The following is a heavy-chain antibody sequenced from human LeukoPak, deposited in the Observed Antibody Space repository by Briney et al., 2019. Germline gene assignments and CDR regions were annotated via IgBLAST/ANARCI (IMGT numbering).Heavy chain of an antibody. Sequence: GGSLRLSCAASGFTFSDYYMSWIRQAPGKGLEWVSYISSSGSTIYYADSVKGRFTISRDNAKNSLYLQMNSLRAEDTAVYYCARDCTYYDFWSGYYKDRNFDYWGQGTLVTVSS. CDR2: ISSSGSTI. D-gene: IGHD3-3*01. J-gene: IGHJ4*02. CDR3: ARDCTYYDFWSGYYKDRNFDY. CDR1: GFTFSDYY. V-gene: IGHV3-11*01.